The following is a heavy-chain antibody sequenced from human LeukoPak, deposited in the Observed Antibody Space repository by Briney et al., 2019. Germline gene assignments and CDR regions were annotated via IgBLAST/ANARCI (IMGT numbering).Heavy chain of an antibody. CDR3: ARALPNIDGGTNDAFDI. J-gene: IGHJ3*02. V-gene: IGHV3-30*02. D-gene: IGHD1-26*01. CDR2: IRYDGSNK. Sequence: GGSLRLSCAASGFTFSSYGMHWVRQAPGKGLEWVAFIRYDGSNKYYADSVKGRFTISRDNSKNTLNLQMNSLRAEDTAVYYCARALPNIDGGTNDAFDIWGQGTVVTVSS. CDR1: GFTFSSYG.